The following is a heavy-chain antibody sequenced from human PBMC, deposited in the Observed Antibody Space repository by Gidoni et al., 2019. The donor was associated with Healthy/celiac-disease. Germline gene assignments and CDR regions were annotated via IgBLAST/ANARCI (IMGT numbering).Heavy chain of an antibody. CDR3: ARGAVEDIAAAATEWFDP. CDR1: GGTFSSYA. Sequence: QVQLVQSGAEVKKPGSSVKVSCKASGGTFSSYAISWVRQAPGQGLEWMGRIIPILGIANYAQKFQGRVTITADKSTSTAYMELSSLRSEDTAVYYCARGAVEDIAAAATEWFDPWGQGTLVTVSS. CDR2: IIPILGIA. D-gene: IGHD6-13*01. J-gene: IGHJ5*02. V-gene: IGHV1-69*04.